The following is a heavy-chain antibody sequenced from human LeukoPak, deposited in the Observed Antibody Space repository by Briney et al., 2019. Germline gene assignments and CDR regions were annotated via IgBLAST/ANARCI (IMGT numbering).Heavy chain of an antibody. V-gene: IGHV1-18*01. CDR1: GGTFSSYA. Sequence: GSSVKVSCKASGGTFSSYAISWVRQAPGQGLEWMGWISAYNGNTNYAQKLQGRVTMTTDTSMSTAYMELRSLRSDDTAVYYCARDHYDILTGYSRPFDYWGQGTLVTVSS. CDR2: ISAYNGNT. CDR3: ARDHYDILTGYSRPFDY. J-gene: IGHJ4*02. D-gene: IGHD3-9*01.